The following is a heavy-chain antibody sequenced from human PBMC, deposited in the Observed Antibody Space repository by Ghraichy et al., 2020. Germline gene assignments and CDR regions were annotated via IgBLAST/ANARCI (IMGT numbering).Heavy chain of an antibody. CDR2: ISASGSST. D-gene: IGHD2-2*01. CDR1: GFTFSSYT. J-gene: IGHJ5*02. Sequence: GGSLRLSCAASGFTFSSYTMSWVRQAPGKGLEWVSAISASGSSTYSADSVTGRFTISRDNSKNTLYLQMISLRAEDAAVYYCAKLGDCSTTACYRDRWFDPWGPGTLVTVSS. CDR3: AKLGDCSTTACYRDRWFDP. V-gene: IGHV3-23*01.